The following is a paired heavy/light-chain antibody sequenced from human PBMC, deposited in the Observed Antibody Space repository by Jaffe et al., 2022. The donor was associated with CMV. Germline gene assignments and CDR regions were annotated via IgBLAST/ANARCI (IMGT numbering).Light chain of an antibody. V-gene: IGKV1-39*01. J-gene: IGKJ2*01. CDR1: QSLSNY. CDR3: QQTFGIPQT. CDR2: AVS. Sequence: DIQMTQSPSALSASVGDRVTITCRSSQSLSNYLHWYQQKPGEAPKLLIYAVSVLQSGVPSRFSGSGSATDFTLTITSLQPEDFATYYCQQTFGIPQTFGQGTKVE.
Heavy chain of an antibody. Sequence: QVQLQESGPGMVKPSETLSLTCSVSGGSISSYYWTWIRQPAGKGLEWIGRIYPSGSTHYNPSLKSRLTMSIDTSKNRFSLKLNSVTAADTAVYYCARESNSGWHAIEYWGQGTLVSVSS. CDR3: ARESNSGWHAIEY. D-gene: IGHD5-12*01. J-gene: IGHJ4*02. CDR1: GGSISSYY. CDR2: IYPSGST. V-gene: IGHV4-4*07.